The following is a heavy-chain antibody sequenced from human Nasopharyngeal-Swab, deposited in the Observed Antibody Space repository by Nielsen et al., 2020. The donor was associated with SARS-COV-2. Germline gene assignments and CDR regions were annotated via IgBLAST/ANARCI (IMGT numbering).Heavy chain of an antibody. V-gene: IGHV3-73*01. J-gene: IGHJ4*02. Sequence: GGSLRLSCAASGFTFSGSAMHWVRQASGKGLEWVGRIRSKANSYATAYAASVKGRFTISRDDSKNTAYLQMNSLKTEDAAVYYCTSRNPETGSYWGQGTLVTVSS. CDR3: TSRNPETGSY. D-gene: IGHD1-14*01. CDR1: GFTFSGSA. CDR2: IRSKANSYAT.